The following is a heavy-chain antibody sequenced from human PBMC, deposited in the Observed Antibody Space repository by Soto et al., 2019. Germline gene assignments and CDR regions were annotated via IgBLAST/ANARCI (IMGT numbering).Heavy chain of an antibody. CDR1: GGSISSSSYY. D-gene: IGHD3-16*01. CDR2: IYYSGST. Sequence: QLQLQESGPGLVKPSETLSLTCTVSGGSISSSSYYWGWIRQPPGKGLEWIGSIYYSGSTYYNPSLKSRVTISVDTSKNQFSLKLSSVTAADTAVYYCARLLTKLGGGGMDVWGQGTTVTVSS. J-gene: IGHJ6*02. V-gene: IGHV4-39*01. CDR3: ARLLTKLGGGGMDV.